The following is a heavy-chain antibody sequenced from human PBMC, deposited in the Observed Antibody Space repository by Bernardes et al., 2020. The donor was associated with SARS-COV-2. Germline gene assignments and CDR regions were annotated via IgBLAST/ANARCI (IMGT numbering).Heavy chain of an antibody. Sequence: GGSLRLSCAASGFTFSDYYMSWIRQAPGKGLEWVSYISSSSSYTNYADSVKGRFTISRDNAKNLVFLQMNSLRAEDTAVFYCVRSAGMDVWGQGTMVTVSS. V-gene: IGHV3-11*03. CDR2: ISSSSSYT. CDR1: GFTFSDYY. CDR3: VRSAGMDV. J-gene: IGHJ6*02.